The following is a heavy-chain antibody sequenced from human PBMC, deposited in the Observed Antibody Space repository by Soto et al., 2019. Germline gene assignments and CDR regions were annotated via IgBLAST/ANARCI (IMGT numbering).Heavy chain of an antibody. CDR1: GFTFTRYS. CDR3: ARESEDLTSNFDY. CDR2: ISSTTNYI. V-gene: IGHV3-21*06. J-gene: IGHJ4*02. Sequence: GGSLRLSCAASGFTFTRYSMNWVRQAPGKGLEWVSSISSTTNYIYYGDSMKGRFTISRDNAKNSLYLEMNSLRAEDTAVYYCARESEDLTSNFDYWGQGTLVTAPQ.